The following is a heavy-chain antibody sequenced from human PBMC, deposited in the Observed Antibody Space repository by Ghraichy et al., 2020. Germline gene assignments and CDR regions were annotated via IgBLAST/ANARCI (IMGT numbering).Heavy chain of an antibody. Sequence: ESLNISCAVYGGSFSGYYWSWIRQPPGKGLEWIGEINHSGSTNYNPSLKSRVTISVDTSKNQFSLKLSSVTAADTAVYYCARAGYDFWSGYYIGDYWGQGTLVTVSS. V-gene: IGHV4-34*01. CDR2: INHSGST. J-gene: IGHJ4*02. CDR3: ARAGYDFWSGYYIGDY. D-gene: IGHD3-3*01. CDR1: GGSFSGYY.